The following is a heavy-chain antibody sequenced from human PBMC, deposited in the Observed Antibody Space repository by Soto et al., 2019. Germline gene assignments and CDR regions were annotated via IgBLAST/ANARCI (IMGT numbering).Heavy chain of an antibody. V-gene: IGHV3-43*01. Sequence: GGSLRLSCAASGFTFDDYTMHWVRQAPGKGLEWVSLISWDGGSTYYADSVKGRFTISRDNSKNSLYLQMNSLRTEDTALYYCAKDGVAARPFDYWGQGTLVTVSS. J-gene: IGHJ4*02. D-gene: IGHD6-6*01. CDR2: ISWDGGST. CDR3: AKDGVAARPFDY. CDR1: GFTFDDYT.